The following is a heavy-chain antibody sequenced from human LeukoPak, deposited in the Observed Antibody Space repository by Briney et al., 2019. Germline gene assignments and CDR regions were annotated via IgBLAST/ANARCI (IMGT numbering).Heavy chain of an antibody. J-gene: IGHJ4*02. CDR2: IFSGVGT. V-gene: IGHV3-53*01. CDR1: GFTVSSNY. D-gene: IGHD1-26*01. CDR3: ARAAVVGGYYFDY. Sequence: GWSLRLSCAAYGFTVSSNYMRWVRQAPGKGLEWVSIIFSGVGTYYADSVEGRFTISRDSSKNTLYLQMDNLRAEDTAVYYCARAAVVGGYYFDYWGQGTLVTVSS.